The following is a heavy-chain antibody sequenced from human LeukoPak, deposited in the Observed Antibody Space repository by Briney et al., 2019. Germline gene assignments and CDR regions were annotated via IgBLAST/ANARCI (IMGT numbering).Heavy chain of an antibody. D-gene: IGHD6-19*01. J-gene: IGHJ4*02. CDR1: GFSFRSHG. Sequence: PGGSLRLSCAASGFSFRSHGMNWVRQAPGKGLEWVSYITSSGNSINYADSVKGRFTISRDNAKNSLYLQMNSLRVEDTAVYYCARDVATSGWATFYWGPGTLVTASS. V-gene: IGHV3-48*01. CDR2: ITSSGNSI. CDR3: ARDVATSGWATFY.